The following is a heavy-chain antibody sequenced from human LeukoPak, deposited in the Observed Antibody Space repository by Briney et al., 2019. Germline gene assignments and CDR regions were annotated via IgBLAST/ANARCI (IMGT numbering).Heavy chain of an antibody. CDR3: AKLIGGPM. J-gene: IGHJ3*01. CDR2: IGVSGGTI. CDR1: GFTFSSYA. Sequence: GGSLRLSCAASGFTFSSYAMIWVRQAPGKGLEWISGIGVSGGTINYADSVKGRFTISRDNPKNTLWLQMNSLRAEDTAVYCCAKLIGGPMWGQGTMVTVSS. V-gene: IGHV3-23*01. D-gene: IGHD2-15*01.